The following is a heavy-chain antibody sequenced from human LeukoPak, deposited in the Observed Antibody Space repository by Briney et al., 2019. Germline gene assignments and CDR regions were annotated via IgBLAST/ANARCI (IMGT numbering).Heavy chain of an antibody. CDR2: VTSTNKI. Sequence: GGSLRLSCVASGFTFSSHSINWVRQAPGKGLEWIATVTSTNKIHYADSVKCRFTSSRDNAENSVYLQMNSLRDEGTAVYSCARAQPLFWEFDGFAIWGRGTKVTVSS. J-gene: IGHJ3*02. CDR1: GFTFSSHS. D-gene: IGHD3-3*01. CDR3: ARAQPLFWEFDGFAI. V-gene: IGHV3-69-1*01.